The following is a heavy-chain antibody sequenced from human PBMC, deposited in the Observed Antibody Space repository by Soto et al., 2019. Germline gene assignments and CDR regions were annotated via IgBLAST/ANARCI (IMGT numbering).Heavy chain of an antibody. CDR1: GFTFSSYA. CDR2: ISYDGSNK. CDR3: ARGAAAGTDYFDY. V-gene: IGHV3-30-3*01. J-gene: IGHJ4*02. Sequence: LRLSCAASGFTFSSYAMHWVRQAPGKGLEWVAVISYDGSNKYYADSVKGRFTISRDNSKNTLYLQMNSLRAEDTAVYYCARGAAAGTDYFDYWGQGTLVTVSS. D-gene: IGHD6-13*01.